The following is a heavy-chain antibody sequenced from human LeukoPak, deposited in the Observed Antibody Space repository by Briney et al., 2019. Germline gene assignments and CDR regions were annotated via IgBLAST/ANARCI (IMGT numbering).Heavy chain of an antibody. D-gene: IGHD2-2*01. J-gene: IGHJ3*02. CDR3: ARGPPGKENAFDI. CDR2: IYYSGST. CDR1: GGSISSYY. V-gene: IGHV4-59*01. Sequence: LPETLSLTCTVSGGSISSYYWSWLRQPPGKGLEWIGYIYYSGSTNYNPSLKSRVTISVDTSKNLFSLNLSSVTAADTAVYYCARGPPGKENAFDIWGQGTMVTVSS.